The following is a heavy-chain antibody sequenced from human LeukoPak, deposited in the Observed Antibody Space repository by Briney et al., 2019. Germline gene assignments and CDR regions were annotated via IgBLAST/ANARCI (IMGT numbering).Heavy chain of an antibody. CDR2: IRYDGSNK. V-gene: IGHV3-30*02. CDR3: AKGEGVPAAPVFP. Sequence: GGSLRLSCAASGFTFSSYGMHWVRQAPGKGLEWVAFIRYDGSNKYYADSVMGRFTISRDNSKNTLYLQMNSLRAEDTAVYYCAKGEGVPAAPVFPWGQGTLVTVSS. D-gene: IGHD2-2*01. CDR1: GFTFSSYG. J-gene: IGHJ5*02.